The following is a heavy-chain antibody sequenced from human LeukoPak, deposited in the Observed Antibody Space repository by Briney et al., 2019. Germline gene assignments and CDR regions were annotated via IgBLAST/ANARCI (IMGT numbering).Heavy chain of an antibody. CDR2: ISSSSSTI. V-gene: IGHV3-48*01. CDR3: AREYAGSYYY. CDR1: GFTFSSYS. D-gene: IGHD1-26*01. Sequence: GGSLRLSCAASGFTFSSYSMNWVRQAPGKGLEWVSYISSSSSTIYYADSVKGRFTISRDNAKNSLYLRMNSLRAEDTAVYYCAREYAGSYYYWGQGTLVTVSS. J-gene: IGHJ4*02.